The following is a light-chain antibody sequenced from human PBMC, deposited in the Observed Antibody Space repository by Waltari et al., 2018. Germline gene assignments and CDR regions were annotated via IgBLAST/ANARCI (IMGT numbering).Light chain of an antibody. V-gene: IGLV5-45*01. J-gene: IGLJ3*02. CDR3: MIWHSSAWV. Sequence: QAVLTQPASLSASPGASASLTCTLRSGINVGTYRIYWYQQKPGSPPQYLLRYKSDSDKQQGSGVTRRFSGSKDAAANAGILRISGLQSEDEADYYCMIWHSSAWVFGGGTKLTVL. CDR2: YKSDSDK. CDR1: SGINVGTYR.